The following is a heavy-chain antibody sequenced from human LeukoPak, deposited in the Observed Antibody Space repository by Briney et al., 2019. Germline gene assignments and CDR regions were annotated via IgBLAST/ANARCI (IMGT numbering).Heavy chain of an antibody. CDR3: ARVYDSSGFEWSTFDY. CDR2: INPNSGGT. CDR1: GYTFTGYY. V-gene: IGHV1-2*02. D-gene: IGHD3-22*01. J-gene: IGHJ4*02. Sequence: ASVKVSCKASGYTFTGYYMHWVRQAPGQGLEWMGWINPNSGGTNYAQKFQGRVTMTRDTSISTAYMELGRLRSDDTAVYYCARVYDSSGFEWSTFDYWGQGTLVTVSS.